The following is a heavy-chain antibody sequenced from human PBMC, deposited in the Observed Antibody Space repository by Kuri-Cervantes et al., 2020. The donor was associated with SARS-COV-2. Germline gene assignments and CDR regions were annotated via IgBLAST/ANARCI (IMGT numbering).Heavy chain of an antibody. CDR3: ARVVRDLLWFNPDYYYYMDV. V-gene: IGHV1-24*01. J-gene: IGHJ6*03. CDR2: FDPEDGET. CDR1: GYTLTELS. Sequence: ASVKVSCKVSGYTLTELSMHWVRQAPGKGLEWMGGFDPEDGETIYAQKFQGRVTMTEDTSTDTAYMELSSLRSEDTAVYYCARVVRDLLWFNPDYYYYMDVWGKGTTVTVSS. D-gene: IGHD3-10*01.